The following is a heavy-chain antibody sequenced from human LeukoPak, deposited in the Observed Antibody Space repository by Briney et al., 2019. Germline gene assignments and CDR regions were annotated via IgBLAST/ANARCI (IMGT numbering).Heavy chain of an antibody. J-gene: IGHJ4*02. V-gene: IGHV1-69*04. Sequence: SVKVSCKASGGTFSSYAISWVRQAPGQGLEWMGRIIPILDIASYAHKFQGRVTITADKSTSTAYMELSSLRSEDTAVYYCARTTDYGGNSDYFDYWGQGTLVTVSS. CDR1: GGTFSSYA. CDR2: IIPILDIA. CDR3: ARTTDYGGNSDYFDY. D-gene: IGHD4-23*01.